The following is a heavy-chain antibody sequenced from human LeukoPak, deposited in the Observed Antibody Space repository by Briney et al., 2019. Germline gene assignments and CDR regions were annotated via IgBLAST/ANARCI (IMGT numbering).Heavy chain of an antibody. Sequence: PGGSLRLSCAASGFTFGSYWMHWVRQAPGKGLVWVSRINSDGSTTNYADSVKGRFTISRDNAKNTLYLQMNSLRAEDTAVYYCARGYSSGLFAGGYFDCWGQGSLVTVSS. CDR3: ARGYSSGLFAGGYFDC. CDR2: INSDGSTT. V-gene: IGHV3-74*01. J-gene: IGHJ4*02. CDR1: GFTFGSYW. D-gene: IGHD2-15*01.